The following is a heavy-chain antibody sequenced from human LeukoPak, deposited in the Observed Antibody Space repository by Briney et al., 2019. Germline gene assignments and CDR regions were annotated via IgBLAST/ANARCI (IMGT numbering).Heavy chain of an antibody. CDR2: ISLDGNNE. J-gene: IGHJ4*01. CDR1: GLRFRNYG. D-gene: IGHD1-1*01. V-gene: IGHV3-30*19. CDR3: ARDLSGHWTYDY. Sequence: GGSLRLSCVVSGLRFRNYGMHWVRQAPGKGLEWVAVISLDGNNEYYADSVKGRFSLSRDNSMNTLYLQLNSLRTEDTAMYYCARDLSGHWTYDYWGQGTLVTVSS.